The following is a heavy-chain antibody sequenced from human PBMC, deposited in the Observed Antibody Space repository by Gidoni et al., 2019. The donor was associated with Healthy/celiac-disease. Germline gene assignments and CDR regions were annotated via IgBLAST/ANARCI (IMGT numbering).Heavy chain of an antibody. J-gene: IGHJ4*02. V-gene: IGHV4-34*01. D-gene: IGHD3-10*01. CDR3: ARGTKSGGLDY. CDR1: GGSFSGYY. Sequence: QAQLQQWGAGLLKPSETLSLTCAVYGGSFSGYYWSWIRQPPGNGLEWIGEINHSGSTNYNPSLKSRVTISVDTSKNQFSLKLSSVTAADTAVYYCARGTKSGGLDYWGQGTLVTVSS. CDR2: INHSGST.